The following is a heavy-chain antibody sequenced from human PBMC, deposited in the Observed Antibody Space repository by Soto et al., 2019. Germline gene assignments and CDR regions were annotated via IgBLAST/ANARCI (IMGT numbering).Heavy chain of an antibody. D-gene: IGHD6-13*01. J-gene: IGHJ6*02. Sequence: GGSLRLSCAASGFTFSSYAMSWVHQAPGKGLEWVSAISGSGGSTYYADSVKGRFTISRDNSKNTLYLQMNSLRAEDTAVYYCAKDQSSSWYLMGYGMDVWGQGTTVTVSS. CDR1: GFTFSSYA. CDR3: AKDQSSSWYLMGYGMDV. V-gene: IGHV3-23*01. CDR2: ISGSGGST.